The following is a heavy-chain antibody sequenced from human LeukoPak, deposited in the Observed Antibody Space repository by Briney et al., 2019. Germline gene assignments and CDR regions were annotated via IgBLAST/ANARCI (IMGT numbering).Heavy chain of an antibody. Sequence: GASVKVPCKASGFTFTSSAMQWVRQARGQRLEWIGWIAVGSGNTNYAQKFQERVTITRDMSTSTAYMELSSLRSEDTAVYYCAADHYYGSGRSRWGQGTLVTVSS. CDR3: AADHYYGSGRSR. D-gene: IGHD3-10*01. CDR1: GFTFTSSA. V-gene: IGHV1-58*02. J-gene: IGHJ4*02. CDR2: IAVGSGNT.